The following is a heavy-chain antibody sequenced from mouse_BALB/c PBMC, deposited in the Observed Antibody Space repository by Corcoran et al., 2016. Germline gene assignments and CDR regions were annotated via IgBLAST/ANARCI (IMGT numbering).Heavy chain of an antibody. Sequence: EVQLQQSGAELVKPGASVKLSCTASGFNIKDTYMHWVKQRPEQGLEWIGRIDPANGNTKFDPKFQGKATMTADTSSNTVYLQLSSLTSEATAVYYCGRSREGNYVVYGGQGTTLTVSS. D-gene: IGHD2-1*01. J-gene: IGHJ2*01. CDR3: GRSREGNYVVY. CDR2: IDPANGNT. V-gene: IGHV14-3*02. CDR1: GFNIKDTY.